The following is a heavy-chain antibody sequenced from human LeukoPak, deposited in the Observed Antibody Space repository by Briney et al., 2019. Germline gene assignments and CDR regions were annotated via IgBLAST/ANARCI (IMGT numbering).Heavy chain of an antibody. CDR1: GYTFTNYA. J-gene: IGHJ4*02. D-gene: IGHD5-18*01. V-gene: IGHV1-3*01. CDR3: ARDVIDGRGYSFGYDY. Sequence: ASVKVSCKASGYTFTNYAVHWVRLALGQGLEWMGWISAGNGKTKYSQKLQGRVTITRDTSASTAYMELSSLRSEDTAVYYCARDVIDGRGYSFGYDYWGQGTLVTVSS. CDR2: ISAGNGKT.